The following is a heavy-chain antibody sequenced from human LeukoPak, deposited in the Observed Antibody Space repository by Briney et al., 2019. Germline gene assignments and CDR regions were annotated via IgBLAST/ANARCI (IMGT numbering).Heavy chain of an antibody. D-gene: IGHD2-15*01. Sequence: SETLSLTCTVSGGSISSSSYYWGWIRQPPGKGLEWIGSIYYRGSTYYNPSLKGRVTISVDTSKNQFSLKLSSVSASDTAVYYCARHKCSGIYCPFDYWGQGTLVTVSS. CDR2: IYYRGST. J-gene: IGHJ4*02. CDR3: ARHKCSGIYCPFDY. CDR1: GGSISSSSYY. V-gene: IGHV4-39*01.